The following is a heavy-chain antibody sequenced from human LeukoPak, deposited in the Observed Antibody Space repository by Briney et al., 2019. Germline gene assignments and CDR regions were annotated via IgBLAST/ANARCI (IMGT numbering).Heavy chain of an antibody. Sequence: SETLSLTCAVYGASFSTYYWSWIRQPPGKGLEWIGEINHRGKTNYNPSLKSRVTISVDTSKNQFSLKLSSVTAADTAVYYCARGAQGELRFSWFDPWGQGTLVTVSS. CDR1: GASFSTYY. CDR3: ARGAQGELRFSWFDP. J-gene: IGHJ5*02. D-gene: IGHD3-16*01. CDR2: INHRGKT. V-gene: IGHV4-34*01.